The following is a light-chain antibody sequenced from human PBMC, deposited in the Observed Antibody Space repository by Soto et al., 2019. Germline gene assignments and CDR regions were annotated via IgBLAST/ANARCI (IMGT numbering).Light chain of an antibody. J-gene: IGKJ2*01. Sequence: DIVMTQSPDSLIVSLGETATINCKSSQSVLNTSNKKNYISWFQQKSGRPPKLLIYWASTRESGVPDRFSGSGSETDFTLTINNVQAEDGAVYYCQQYYSTVKYSFGQGTKLDIK. CDR3: QQYYSTVKYS. CDR1: QSVLNTSNKKNY. CDR2: WAS. V-gene: IGKV4-1*01.